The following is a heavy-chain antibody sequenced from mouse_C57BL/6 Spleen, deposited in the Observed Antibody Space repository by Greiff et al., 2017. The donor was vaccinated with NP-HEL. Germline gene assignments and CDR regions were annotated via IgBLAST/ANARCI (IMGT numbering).Heavy chain of an antibody. Sequence: EVQLVESGGGLVKPGGSLKLSCAASGFTFSDYGMHWVRQAPEKGLEWVAYISSGSSTIYYADTVKGRFPISRDNATNTLFLQMTSLGAEDTAMYDSARPDDGYYVFYAMDYWGQGTSVTVSS. CDR1: GFTFSDYG. J-gene: IGHJ4*01. D-gene: IGHD2-3*01. V-gene: IGHV5-17*01. CDR3: ARPDDGYYVFYAMDY. CDR2: ISSGSSTI.